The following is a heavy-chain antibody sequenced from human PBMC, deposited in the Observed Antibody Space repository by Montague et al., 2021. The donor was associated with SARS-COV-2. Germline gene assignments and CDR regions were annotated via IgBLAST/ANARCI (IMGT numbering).Heavy chain of an antibody. CDR1: GGSISNSIYY. Sequence: SENLSLTCTVSGGSISNSIYYWDWIRQPPGKGLERIGSIYYTENTYYNPSLKSRVTISIDTSKNQFSLKLSSVTAADTAVYYCARPGSGYSYGSGAFDYWGQGTLVTVSS. V-gene: IGHV4-39*01. CDR2: IYYTENT. D-gene: IGHD5-18*01. CDR3: ARPGSGYSYGSGAFDY. J-gene: IGHJ4*02.